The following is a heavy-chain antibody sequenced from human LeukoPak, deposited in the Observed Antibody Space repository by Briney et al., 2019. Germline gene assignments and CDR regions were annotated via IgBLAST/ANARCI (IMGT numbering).Heavy chain of an antibody. V-gene: IGHV4-39*01. CDR3: ARRPRAGWFDP. Sequence: SETLSLTCTVSGVSISSSSYYWGWIRQPPGKGLEWIGSIYYSGSTYYNPSLKSRVTISGDTSKNQFSLKLSSVTAADTAVYYCARRPRAGWFDPWGQGTLVTVSS. CDR2: IYYSGST. CDR1: GVSISSSSYY. J-gene: IGHJ5*02.